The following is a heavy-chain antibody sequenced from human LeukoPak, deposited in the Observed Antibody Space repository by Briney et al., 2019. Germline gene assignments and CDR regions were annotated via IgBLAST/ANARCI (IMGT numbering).Heavy chain of an antibody. Sequence: GGSLRLSCAASGFTVSSNYMSWVRQAPGKGLEWVSVIYSGGSTYYADSVKGRFTISRDNSKNTLYLQMNSLRAEDTAVYYCARDSEGGWFDPWGQGTLVTVSS. CDR2: IYSGGST. CDR3: ARDSEGGWFDP. J-gene: IGHJ5*02. D-gene: IGHD3-16*01. CDR1: GFTVSSNY. V-gene: IGHV3-66*01.